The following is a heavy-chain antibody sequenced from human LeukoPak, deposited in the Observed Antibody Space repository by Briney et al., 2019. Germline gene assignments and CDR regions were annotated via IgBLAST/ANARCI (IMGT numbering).Heavy chain of an antibody. CDR1: GFTFSSHA. D-gene: IGHD2-2*01. Sequence: PGGSLRLSCAASGFTFSSHAMSWVRQAPGNGLEWVSVISGSGGSTYYADSVKGRFTISRDNSKNTLYLQMNSLRAEDTAVYYCAKGPAYQLLDCWGQGTLVTVSS. V-gene: IGHV3-23*01. J-gene: IGHJ4*02. CDR2: ISGSGGST. CDR3: AKGPAYQLLDC.